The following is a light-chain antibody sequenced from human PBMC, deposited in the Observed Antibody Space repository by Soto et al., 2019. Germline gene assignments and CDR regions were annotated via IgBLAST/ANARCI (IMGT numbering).Light chain of an antibody. CDR3: QQYGSSYP. J-gene: IGKJ2*01. CDR2: GAS. V-gene: IGKV3-20*01. CDR1: QSVCSSH. Sequence: EMVLTQSPGTLSLSPGERATLSCRASQSVCSSHLAWYQQKPGQAPRLLIDGASSRATGIPERFSGSGSGKDVTLTISRLEPEDFAVYYCQQYGSSYPFGRGTKLHIK.